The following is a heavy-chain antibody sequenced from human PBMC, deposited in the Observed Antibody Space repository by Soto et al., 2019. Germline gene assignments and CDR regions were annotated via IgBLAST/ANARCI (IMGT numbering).Heavy chain of an antibody. J-gene: IGHJ5*02. V-gene: IGHV5-10-1*01. CDR2: IDPSDSYT. Sequence: LGESLKISCKGSGYSFTSYWISWVRQMPGKGLEWMGRIDPSDSYTNYSPSFQGHVTISADKSISTAYLQWSSLKASDAAMYYCASSDGHLDPWGQGTLVTVSS. CDR3: ASSDGHLDP. D-gene: IGHD3-3*02. CDR1: GYSFTSYW.